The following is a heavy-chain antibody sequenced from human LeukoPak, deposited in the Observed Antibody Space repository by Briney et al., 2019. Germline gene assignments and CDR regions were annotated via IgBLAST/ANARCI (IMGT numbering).Heavy chain of an antibody. CDR2: INHSGST. CDR1: GGSFSGYY. CDR3: ASLATPGDY. J-gene: IGHJ4*02. Sequence: SETLSLTCAVYGGSFSGYYWSWIRQPPGKGLEWIGEINHSGSTNYNPSLKSRVTISVDTSKNQFSLKLSSVAAADTAVYYCASLATPGDYWGQGTLVTVSS. D-gene: IGHD1-26*01. V-gene: IGHV4-34*01.